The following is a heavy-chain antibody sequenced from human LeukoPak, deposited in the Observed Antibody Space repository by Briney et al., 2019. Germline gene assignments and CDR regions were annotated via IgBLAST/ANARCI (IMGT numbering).Heavy chain of an antibody. V-gene: IGHV4-59*01. CDR3: ARGEDSVVAATPYFDY. CDR1: GGSISSYH. Sequence: SETLSLTCTVSGGSISSYHWSWIRQPPGKGLEWIGYIYYSGSTNYNPSLKSRVTISVDTSKNQFSLKLSSVTAADTAVYYCARGEDSVVAATPYFDYWGQGTLVTVSS. D-gene: IGHD2-15*01. CDR2: IYYSGST. J-gene: IGHJ4*02.